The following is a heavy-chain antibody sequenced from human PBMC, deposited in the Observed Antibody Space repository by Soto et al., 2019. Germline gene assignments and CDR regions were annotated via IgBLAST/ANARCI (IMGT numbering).Heavy chain of an antibody. CDR2: IYYSGST. Sequence: QVQLQESGPGLVKPSETLSLTCTVSGGSISSYYWSWIRQPPGKGLEWIGDIYYSGSTNYNPSLKSRVTISVDTSKNQFSLKLSSVTAADTAVYYCARSRGGYFDYWGQGTLVTVSS. CDR1: GGSISSYY. D-gene: IGHD3-16*01. J-gene: IGHJ4*02. V-gene: IGHV4-59*01. CDR3: ARSRGGYFDY.